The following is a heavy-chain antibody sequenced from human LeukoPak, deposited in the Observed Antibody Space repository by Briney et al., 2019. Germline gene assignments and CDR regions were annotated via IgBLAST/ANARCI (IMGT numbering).Heavy chain of an antibody. CDR2: IIPIFGTA. J-gene: IGHJ4*02. CDR3: ARDLPDDYGDYGIDY. V-gene: IGHV1-69*13. Sequence: SVKVSCKASGGTFSSYAISWVRQAPGQGLEWMGGIIPIFGTANYAQKFQGRVTITADGSTSTAYMELSSLRSEDTAVYYCARDLPDDYGDYGIDYWGQGTLVTVSS. CDR1: GGTFSSYA. D-gene: IGHD4-17*01.